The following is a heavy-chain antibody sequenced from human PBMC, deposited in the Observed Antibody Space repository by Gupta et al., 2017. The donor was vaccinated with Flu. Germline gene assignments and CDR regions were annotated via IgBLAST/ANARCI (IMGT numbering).Heavy chain of an antibody. CDR3: ARTPYGGNSDFYYFAMDV. CDR2: IIPMFEAT. CDR1: GGTFNNDA. V-gene: IGHV1-69*01. Sequence: QVHLVQSGAEVKKPGSSVKVSCTTSGGTFNNDALSWVRQAPGQGLEWMGGIIPMFEATKYAQKFQGRVTITADDSTGTAHMELSSLTSDDTAVYYCARTPYGGNSDFYYFAMDVWTQGATVTVS. D-gene: IGHD4-23*01. J-gene: IGHJ6*02.